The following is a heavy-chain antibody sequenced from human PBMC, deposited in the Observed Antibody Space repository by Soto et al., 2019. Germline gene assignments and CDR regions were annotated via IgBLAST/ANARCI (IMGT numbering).Heavy chain of an antibody. Sequence: GGSLRLSCAASGFTFSSYSMNWVRQAPGKGLEWVSSISSSSSYIYYADSVEGRFTISRDNAKNSLYLQMNSLRAEDTAVYYWARMYCSGGSCYPAPYWGQGTLVTVSS. CDR1: GFTFSSYS. D-gene: IGHD2-15*01. V-gene: IGHV3-21*01. CDR3: ARMYCSGGSCYPAPY. CDR2: ISSSSSYI. J-gene: IGHJ4*02.